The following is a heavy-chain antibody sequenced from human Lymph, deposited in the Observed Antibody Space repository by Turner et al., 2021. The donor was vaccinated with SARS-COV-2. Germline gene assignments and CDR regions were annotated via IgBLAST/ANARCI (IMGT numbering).Heavy chain of an antibody. V-gene: IGHV3-7*01. CDR1: GFTFSYYW. CDR3: ARMGSSSWYFDY. Sequence: EVQLVESGGGLVQPGGSLRLSCAASGFTFSYYWMSWVRQAPGKGLEWVANIKQDGSDKYYVDSVKGRFTISRDNAKNSLFLQMNSLRAEDTSVYYCARMGSSSWYFDYWGQGTLVTVSS. D-gene: IGHD1-26*01. CDR2: IKQDGSDK. J-gene: IGHJ4*02.